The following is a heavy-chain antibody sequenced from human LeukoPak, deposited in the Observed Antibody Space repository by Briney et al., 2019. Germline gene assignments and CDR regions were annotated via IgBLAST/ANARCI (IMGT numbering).Heavy chain of an antibody. D-gene: IGHD4-17*01. J-gene: IGHJ4*02. CDR3: ARDLEDYGRSDY. V-gene: IGHV3-74*01. CDR1: GFTFSSYW. CDR2: INSDGSST. Sequence: GGSLRLSCAASGFTFSSYWMHWVRHAPGKGLVWVSRINSDGSSTNYADSVKGRFTISRDNAKNTLYLQVNSLRAEDTAVYYCARDLEDYGRSDYWGQGTLVTVSS.